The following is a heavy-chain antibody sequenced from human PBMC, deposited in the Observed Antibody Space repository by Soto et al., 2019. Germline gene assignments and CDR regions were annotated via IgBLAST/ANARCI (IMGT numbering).Heavy chain of an antibody. Sequence: NPSDTLSLTCTVSGGSISIGGYYWSWIRQHPGKGLEWIGYIYYSGSTYYNPSLKSRVTISVDTSKNQFSLKLSSVTAADTAVYYCARSVGRVLWFGELLSWFDPWGQGTLVTVSS. V-gene: IGHV4-31*03. J-gene: IGHJ5*02. CDR2: IYYSGST. D-gene: IGHD3-10*01. CDR1: GGSISIGGYY. CDR3: ARSVGRVLWFGELLSWFDP.